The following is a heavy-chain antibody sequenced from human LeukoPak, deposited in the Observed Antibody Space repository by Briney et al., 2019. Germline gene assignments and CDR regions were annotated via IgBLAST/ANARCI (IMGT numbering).Heavy chain of an antibody. V-gene: IGHV1-69*13. Sequence: SVKVSCKASGGTFSNYAISWVRQAPGQGLEWMGGIIPIFGTTNYAQKFQGRVTITADESTSTAYMELSSLRSEDTAVYYCARGAAPMVDYYYYMDVWGKGTTVTISS. D-gene: IGHD2-15*01. CDR1: GGTFSNYA. CDR3: ARGAAPMVDYYYYMDV. CDR2: IIPIFGTT. J-gene: IGHJ6*03.